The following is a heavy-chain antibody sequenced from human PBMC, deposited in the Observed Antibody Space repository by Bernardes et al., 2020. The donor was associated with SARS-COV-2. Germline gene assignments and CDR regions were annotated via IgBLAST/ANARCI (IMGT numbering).Heavy chain of an antibody. V-gene: IGHV3-23*01. CDR2: INGDGNVAGYT. Sequence: GGSLRLSCAASGFSFSSYAMCWVRQAPGKGLEWVSIINGDGNVAGYTYYADSVKGRFAVSRDNSKNTVYLQMNSLIVEDSAVYYCAKVVDTTGYPRRGFDYWGQGIQVTVSS. J-gene: IGHJ4*02. CDR1: GFSFSSYA. CDR3: AKVVDTTGYPRRGFDY. D-gene: IGHD4-4*01.